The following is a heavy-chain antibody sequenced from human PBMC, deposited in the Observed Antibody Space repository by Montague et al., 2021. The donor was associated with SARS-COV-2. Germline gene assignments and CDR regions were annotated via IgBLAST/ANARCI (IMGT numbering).Heavy chain of an antibody. J-gene: IGHJ2*01. CDR3: ARRGLSWYFDV. V-gene: IGHV3-13*01. CDR2: IGTAGDT. Sequence: SLRLSCAASGFIFRNFDMHWVRQATGKGLEWVSAIGTAGDTLYPDSVKGRFTISRENAKNSLYLQMNSLKVGDTAVYYCARRGLSWYFDVWGRGTLVTVSS. D-gene: IGHD2/OR15-2a*01. CDR1: GFIFRNFD.